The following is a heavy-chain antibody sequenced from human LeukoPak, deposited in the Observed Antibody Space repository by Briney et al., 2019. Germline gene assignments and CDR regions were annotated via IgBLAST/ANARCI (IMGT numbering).Heavy chain of an antibody. CDR2: ISYDGSNK. J-gene: IGHJ4*02. Sequence: GSLRLSCAASGFTFSSYAMHWVRQAPGKGLEWVAVISYDGSNKYYADSVKGRFTISRDNSKNTLYLQMNSLRAEDTAVYYCARVRIAAAGRGYFDFWGQGTLVTVSS. V-gene: IGHV3-30-3*01. CDR3: ARVRIAAAGRGYFDF. CDR1: GFTFSSYA. D-gene: IGHD6-13*01.